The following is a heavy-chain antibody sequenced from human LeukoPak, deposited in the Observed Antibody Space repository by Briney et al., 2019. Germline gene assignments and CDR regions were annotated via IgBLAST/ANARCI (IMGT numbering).Heavy chain of an antibody. V-gene: IGHV1-69*05. CDR2: IIPIFGTA. CDR1: GGTFSSYA. Sequence: ASVKVSCKASGGTFSSYAISWVRQAPGQGLEWMGRIIPIFGTAKCAQKFQGRVTITKDESTSTAYMELSSLRSEDTAVYYCARDRRGTLFGAVTERPYYYYYSMDVWGKGTTVTVSS. CDR3: ARDRRGTLFGAVTERPYYYYYSMDV. D-gene: IGHD3-3*01. J-gene: IGHJ6*03.